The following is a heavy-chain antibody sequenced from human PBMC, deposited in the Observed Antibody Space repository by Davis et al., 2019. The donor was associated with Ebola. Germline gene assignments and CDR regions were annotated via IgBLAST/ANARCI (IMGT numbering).Heavy chain of an antibody. V-gene: IGHV3-11*06. CDR3: AKGNRGPRSQTLGYCSSTSCYNWFDP. CDR2: ISSSSSYT. J-gene: IGHJ5*02. D-gene: IGHD2-2*01. CDR1: GFTFSDYY. Sequence: GESLKISCAASGFTFSDYYMSWIRQAPGKGLEWVSYISSSSSYTNYADSVKGRFTISRDNAKNSLYLQMNSLRADDTAVYYCAKGNRGPRSQTLGYCSSTSCYNWFDPWGQGTLVTVSS.